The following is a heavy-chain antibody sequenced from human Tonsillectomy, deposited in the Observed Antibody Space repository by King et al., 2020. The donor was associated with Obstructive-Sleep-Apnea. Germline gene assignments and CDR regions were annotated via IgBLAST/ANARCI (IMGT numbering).Heavy chain of an antibody. CDR3: ARHRGVEDYGGYGDYFDY. V-gene: IGHV4-59*08. Sequence: VQLQESGPGLVKPSETLSLTCTVSADSISNYYWSWIRQPPGKGLEWIGYMYYSGNTNYNPSLKSLVTISVDTSKIQFSLRLSSWTAADTAVYYCARHRGVEDYGGYGDYFDYWGQGTLVTVSS. J-gene: IGHJ4*02. CDR1: ADSISNYY. CDR2: MYYSGNT. D-gene: IGHD5-12*01.